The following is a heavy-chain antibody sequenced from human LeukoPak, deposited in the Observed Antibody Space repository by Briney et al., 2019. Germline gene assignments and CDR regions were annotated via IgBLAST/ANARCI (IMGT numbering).Heavy chain of an antibody. CDR3: ARVYYGSGGYYYYMDV. V-gene: IGHV1-69*06. J-gene: IGHJ6*03. CDR2: IIPIFGTA. Sequence: GASVKVSCRASGYSFTSYGISWARQAPGQGLEWMGGIIPIFGTANYAQKFQGRVTITADKSTSTAYMELSSLRSEDTAVYYCARVYYGSGGYYYYMDVWGKGTTVTVSS. D-gene: IGHD3-10*01. CDR1: GYSFTSYG.